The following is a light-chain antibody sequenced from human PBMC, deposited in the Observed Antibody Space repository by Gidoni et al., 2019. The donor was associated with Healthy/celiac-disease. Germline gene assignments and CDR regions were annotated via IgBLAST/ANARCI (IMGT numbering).Light chain of an antibody. J-gene: IGKJ1*01. CDR1: QSISSY. CDR3: QHRST. CDR2: AAS. Sequence: EIQMTQSPSSLSASVGDRVTITCRASQSISSYLNWYQQKPGKAPKLLIYAASSLQSGVPSRFSGSGSGTDFTLTISSLQPEDFATYYCQHRSTFGQGTKVEIK. V-gene: IGKV1-39*01.